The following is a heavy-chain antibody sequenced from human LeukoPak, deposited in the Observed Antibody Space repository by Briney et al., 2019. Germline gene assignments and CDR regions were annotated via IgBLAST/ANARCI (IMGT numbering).Heavy chain of an antibody. J-gene: IGHJ4*02. CDR3: ARDPGGYSSSWYYFDY. CDR2: IWYDGSNK. D-gene: IGHD6-13*01. CDR1: GYTFSSYG. V-gene: IGHV3-30*19. Sequence: PGGSLRPSCAASGYTFSSYGMHWVRQAPGKGLEWVAVIWYDGSNKYYADSVKGRFTISRDNSKNTLYLQMNSLRAEDTAVYYCARDPGGYSSSWYYFDYWGQGTLVTVSS.